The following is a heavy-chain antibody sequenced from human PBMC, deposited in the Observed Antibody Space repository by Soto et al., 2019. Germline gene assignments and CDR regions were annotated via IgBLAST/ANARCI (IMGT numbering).Heavy chain of an antibody. V-gene: IGHV3-48*02. CDR1: RLTFSDYS. Sequence: GGSLRLSCAASRLTFSDYSMNWVRQAPGKGLEWVSYISGGGETIYYADSVRGRFTISRDNAKNSLFLQMNSLREEDTAVSYFATEPPSAQWPPTRYLDCRGKGTRVAASS. CDR2: ISGGGETI. D-gene: IGHD6-19*01. CDR3: ATEPPSAQWPPTRYLDC. J-gene: IGHJ4*02.